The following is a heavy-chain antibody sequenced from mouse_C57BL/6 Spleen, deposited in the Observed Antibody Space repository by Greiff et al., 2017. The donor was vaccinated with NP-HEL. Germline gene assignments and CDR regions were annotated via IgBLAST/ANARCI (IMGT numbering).Heavy chain of an antibody. CDR1: GYAFSSSW. CDR3: ARSPSIPGEAMDY. CDR2: IYPGDGDT. J-gene: IGHJ4*01. V-gene: IGHV1-82*01. Sequence: VQLQQSGPELVKPGASVKISCKASGYAFSSSWMNWVKQRPGKGLEWIGRIYPGDGDTNYNGKFKGKATLTADKSSSTAYMQLSSLTSEDSAVYFCARSPSIPGEAMDYWGQGTSVTVSS.